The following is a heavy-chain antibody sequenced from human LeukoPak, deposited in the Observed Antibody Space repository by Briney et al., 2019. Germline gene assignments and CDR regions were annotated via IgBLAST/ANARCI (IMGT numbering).Heavy chain of an antibody. Sequence: PGGSLRLSCAVSGFTFNTYAMHWVRQAPGKGLEWVAVISYDGSNKYYADSVKGRFTISRDNSKNTLFLQMNSLRAEDTAVFYCAKDHGYSSFPVDPWGQGTLVTVSS. J-gene: IGHJ5*02. D-gene: IGHD6-13*01. CDR3: AKDHGYSSFPVDP. CDR2: ISYDGSNK. CDR1: GFTFNTYA. V-gene: IGHV3-30*04.